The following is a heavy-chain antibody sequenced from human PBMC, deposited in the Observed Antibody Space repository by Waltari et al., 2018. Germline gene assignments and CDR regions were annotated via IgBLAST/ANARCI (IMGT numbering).Heavy chain of an antibody. V-gene: IGHV4-34*01. Sequence: QVQLQQWGAGLLKPSETLSLTCAVYGGSFSGYYWSWIRQPPGKGLEWIGEINHSGSTNYNPSLKSRVTISADKSISTAYLQWSSLKASDTAMYHCARHGLRDCTNGVCSFEGMDVWGQGTTVTVSS. CDR1: GGSFSGYY. CDR3: ARHGLRDCTNGVCSFEGMDV. J-gene: IGHJ6*02. D-gene: IGHD2-8*01. CDR2: INHSGST.